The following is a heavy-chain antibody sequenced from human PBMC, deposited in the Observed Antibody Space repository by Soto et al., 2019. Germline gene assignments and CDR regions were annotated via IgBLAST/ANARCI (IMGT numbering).Heavy chain of an antibody. V-gene: IGHV4-34*01. CDR2: INHSGST. CDR3: ARARHLWFGELLYQYNWLDP. D-gene: IGHD3-10*01. CDR1: GGSFTGYC. J-gene: IGHJ5*02. Sequence: SETLSLTCAVYGGSFTGYCWSWIRQPPGKGLEWIGEINHSGSTNYNPSLKSRVTISVDTSKNQFSLKLSSVTAADTAVYYCARARHLWFGELLYQYNWLDPWGQGTLVTVSS.